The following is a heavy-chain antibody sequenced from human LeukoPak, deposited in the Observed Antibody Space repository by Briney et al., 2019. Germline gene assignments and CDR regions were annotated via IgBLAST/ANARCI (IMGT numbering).Heavy chain of an antibody. V-gene: IGHV1-18*01. CDR2: ISAYNGST. CDR3: AREYCSGGSCYSADY. Sequence: ASVKVSCKASGYTFTSYGISWVRQAPGQGLEWMGWISAYNGSTNYAQKLQGRVTMTTDTSTSTAYMELRSLRSDDTAVYYCAREYCSGGSCYSADYWGQGTLVTVSS. D-gene: IGHD2-15*01. CDR1: GYTFTSYG. J-gene: IGHJ4*02.